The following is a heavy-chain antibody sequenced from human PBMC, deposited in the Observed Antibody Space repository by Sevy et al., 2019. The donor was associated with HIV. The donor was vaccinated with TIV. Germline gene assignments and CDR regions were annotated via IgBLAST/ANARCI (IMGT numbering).Heavy chain of an antibody. Sequence: SETLSLTCTVSGGSITSLYWNWIRQPPGKGLEWIANIYYNGHINYNPFLKSRVTLSLETSKNQFSLRLSSVTAADTAMYYCAGENAWGRGYSWGQGTLVTVSS. CDR2: IYYNGHI. J-gene: IGHJ4*02. CDR3: AGENAWGRGYS. CDR1: GGSITSLY. V-gene: IGHV4-59*08. D-gene: IGHD1-26*01.